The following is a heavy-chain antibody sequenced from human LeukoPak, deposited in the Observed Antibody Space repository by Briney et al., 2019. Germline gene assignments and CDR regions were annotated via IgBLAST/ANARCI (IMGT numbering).Heavy chain of an antibody. D-gene: IGHD3-10*01. CDR2: IYPGDSDT. Sequence: GESLKISCKGSRYSFTSYWIGWVRQMPGKGLEWMGIIYPGDSDTRYSPSFQGQVTISADKSLSTAYLQWISLKASDTAMYYCARVASISGNSYNPVDYWGQGTLVTVSS. V-gene: IGHV5-51*01. CDR1: RYSFTSYW. CDR3: ARVASISGNSYNPVDY. J-gene: IGHJ4*02.